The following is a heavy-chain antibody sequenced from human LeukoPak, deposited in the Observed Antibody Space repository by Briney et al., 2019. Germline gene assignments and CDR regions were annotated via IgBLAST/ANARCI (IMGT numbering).Heavy chain of an antibody. CDR3: ARQLAPYVIDAFDI. V-gene: IGHV5-51*01. Sequence: GESLKISCKGSGYSFTSYWIGWVRQMPGKGLEWMGIIYPADSDTRYSPSFLGQVTISADKSSSTAYLQWSTLKASDTAMYYCARQLAPYVIDAFDIWGQGTMLTVSS. CDR1: GYSFTSYW. D-gene: IGHD3-10*02. CDR2: IYPADSDT. J-gene: IGHJ3*02.